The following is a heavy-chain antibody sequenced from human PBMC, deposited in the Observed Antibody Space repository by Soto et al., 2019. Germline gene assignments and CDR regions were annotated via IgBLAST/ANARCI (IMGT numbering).Heavy chain of an antibody. V-gene: IGHV3-21*01. Sequence: GGSLRLSCAASGFSFSTYSMNWVRQAPGKGLEWVSSITSSRTYIHYADSVKGRFTISRDNAKNSLFLQMNSLRAEDTAVYYCARDNNFYDSVSGIDDWGQGTLVTVSS. D-gene: IGHD3-10*01. CDR3: ARDNNFYDSVSGIDD. CDR1: GFSFSTYS. J-gene: IGHJ4*02. CDR2: ITSSRTYI.